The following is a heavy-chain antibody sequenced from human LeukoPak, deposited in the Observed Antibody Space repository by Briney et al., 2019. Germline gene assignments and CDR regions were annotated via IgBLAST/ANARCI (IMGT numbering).Heavy chain of an antibody. D-gene: IGHD3-10*01. CDR3: AMGYYYASGSYYH. CDR2: ISGSGDST. V-gene: IGHV3-23*01. J-gene: IGHJ5*02. Sequence: GGTLRLSCAASGFTFRNYGMSWVRQAPGKGLEWVSGISGSGDSTYYADSVKGRFTISRDNAKNTLYLQMNSLRAEDTAVYYCAMGYYYASGSYYHWGQGTLVTVSS. CDR1: GFTFRNYG.